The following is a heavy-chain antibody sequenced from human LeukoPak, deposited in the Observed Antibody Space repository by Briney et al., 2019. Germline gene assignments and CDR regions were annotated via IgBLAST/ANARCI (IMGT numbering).Heavy chain of an antibody. CDR3: TADVSDSSGYCHDY. J-gene: IGHJ4*02. CDR2: IKREVDGGTE. Sequence: GGSLRLSGVASGFSLSNAWMSWVRQAPGQGLEWVGRIKREVDGGTEDYAAPVKGRFTISRDDSKNTLYLQMNSLQTEDTGVYYCTADVSDSSGYCHDYWGQGTQVTVSS. CDR1: GFSLSNAW. D-gene: IGHD3-22*01. V-gene: IGHV3-15*01.